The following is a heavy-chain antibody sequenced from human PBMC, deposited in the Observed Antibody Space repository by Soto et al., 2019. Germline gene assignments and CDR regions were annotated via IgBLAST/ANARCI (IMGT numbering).Heavy chain of an antibody. V-gene: IGHV4-39*01. CDR3: ARHLVGRWSDY. Sequence: QLPGPGLVKPSETLSLTCNVSGGAIISSTYSWGWIRQSPGKGLEWVGAIYWSGTTNYNPSLKSRVTISVDTSKKQFSLTLKSLTAADTAVYHCARHLVGRWSDYWGQGTLVSVSS. J-gene: IGHJ4*02. CDR1: GGAIISSTYS. D-gene: IGHD2-15*01. CDR2: IYWSGTT.